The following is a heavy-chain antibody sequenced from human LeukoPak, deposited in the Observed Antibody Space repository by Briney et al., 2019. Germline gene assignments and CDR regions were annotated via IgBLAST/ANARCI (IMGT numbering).Heavy chain of an antibody. CDR1: GYTLTELS. V-gene: IGHV1-24*01. J-gene: IGHJ4*02. CDR3: ATATTIFGVVSFDY. D-gene: IGHD3-3*01. CDR2: FDPEDGET. Sequence: ASVKVSCKVSGYTLTELSMHWVRQAPGKGLEWMGGFDPEDGETIYAQKFQGRVTMTEDTSTDTAYMELSSLRSEDTAVYYCATATTIFGVVSFDYWGQGTLVTVSS.